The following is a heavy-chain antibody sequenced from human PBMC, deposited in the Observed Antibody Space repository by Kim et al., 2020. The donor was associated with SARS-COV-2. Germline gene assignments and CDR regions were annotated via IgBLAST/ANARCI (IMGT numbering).Heavy chain of an antibody. CDR2: INPNSGGT. CDR3: ARDPTIFGVVPQTYYFDY. Sequence: ASVKVSCKASGYTFTGYYMHWVRQAPGQGLEWMGWINPNSGGTNYAQKFQGRVTMTRDTSISTAYMELSRLRSDDTAVYYCARDPTIFGVVPQTYYFDYWGQGTLVTVSS. CDR1: GYTFTGYY. V-gene: IGHV1-2*02. D-gene: IGHD3-3*01. J-gene: IGHJ4*02.